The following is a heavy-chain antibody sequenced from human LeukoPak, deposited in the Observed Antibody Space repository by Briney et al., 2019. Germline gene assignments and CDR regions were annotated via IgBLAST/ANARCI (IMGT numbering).Heavy chain of an antibody. CDR2: IRSKAYGGTT. Sequence: PGGSLRLSCTASGFTFGDYAMSWFRQAPGKGLEWVGFIRSKAYGGTTEYAASVKGRFSISRDDSKNIAYLQMNSLKTEDTAVYYCTREKGGEIDYWGQGTLVTVSS. CDR1: GFTFGDYA. D-gene: IGHD2-15*01. J-gene: IGHJ4*02. V-gene: IGHV3-49*03. CDR3: TREKGGEIDY.